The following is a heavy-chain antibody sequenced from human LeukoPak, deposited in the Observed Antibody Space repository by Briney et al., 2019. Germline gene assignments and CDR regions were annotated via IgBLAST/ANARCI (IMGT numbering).Heavy chain of an antibody. CDR1: GYSFTSYW. V-gene: IGHV5-51*01. Sequence: GESLKISCKGSGYSFTSYWIGWVRQMPGKGLEWMGIIYPGDSDTRYSPSFQGQVTISADKSISTAYLQWSSLKASDTVTYYCARPKQQLVRNDAFDIWGQGTMVTVSS. CDR2: IYPGDSDT. CDR3: ARPKQQLVRNDAFDI. J-gene: IGHJ3*02. D-gene: IGHD6-13*01.